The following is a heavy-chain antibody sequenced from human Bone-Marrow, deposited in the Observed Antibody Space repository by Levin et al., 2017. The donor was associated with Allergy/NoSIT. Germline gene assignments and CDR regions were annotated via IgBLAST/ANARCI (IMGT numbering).Heavy chain of an antibody. CDR3: ARDRKRVITMVRGDNWFDP. V-gene: IGHV3-7*01. CDR1: GFTFSSYW. Sequence: PGGSLRLSCAASGFTFSSYWMSWVRQAPGKGLEWVANIKQDGSEKYYVDSVKGRFTISRDNAKNSLYLQMNSLRAEDTAVYYCARDRKRVITMVRGDNWFDPWGQGTLVTVSS. CDR2: IKQDGSEK. D-gene: IGHD3-10*01. J-gene: IGHJ5*02.